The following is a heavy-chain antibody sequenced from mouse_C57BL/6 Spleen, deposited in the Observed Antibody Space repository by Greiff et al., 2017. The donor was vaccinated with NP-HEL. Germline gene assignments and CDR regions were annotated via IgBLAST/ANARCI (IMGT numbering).Heavy chain of an antibody. D-gene: IGHD1-1*01. Sequence: VQLQQSGAELVRPGASVKLSCKASGYTFTSYGIRWVKQRPGQGLEWIGEIYPRSGDTYYNEKFKGKATLTVDKSSSTAYMELRSLTSEDSAIYLDARKMGSSYPNFSYWGKGPTLTASS. CDR2: IYPRSGDT. V-gene: IGHV1-81*01. J-gene: IGHJ2*01. CDR3: ARKMGSSYPNFSY. CDR1: GYTFTSYG.